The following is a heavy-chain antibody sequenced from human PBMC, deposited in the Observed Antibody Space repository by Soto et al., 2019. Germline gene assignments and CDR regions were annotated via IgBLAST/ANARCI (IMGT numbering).Heavy chain of an antibody. J-gene: IGHJ6*02. CDR1: GYTFTGYY. CDR2: INPNSGGT. Sequence: ASVKVSCEASGYTFTGYYMHWVRQAPGQGLEWMGWINPNSGGTNYAQKFQGWVTMTRDTSISTAYMELSRLRSDDTAVYYCATVAAAGTYYYYGMDVWGQGTTVTVSS. D-gene: IGHD6-13*01. V-gene: IGHV1-2*04. CDR3: ATVAAAGTYYYYGMDV.